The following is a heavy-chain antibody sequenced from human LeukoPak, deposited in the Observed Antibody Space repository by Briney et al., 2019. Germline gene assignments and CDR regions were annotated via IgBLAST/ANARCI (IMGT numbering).Heavy chain of an antibody. D-gene: IGHD1-26*01. J-gene: IGHJ4*02. CDR1: GGSFSDYY. Sequence: SGTLSLTCAVYGGSFSDYYWSWIRQPPGKGLEWIGEINHSGRTNHNPSLKSRLTISVDTSKNQFSLRLSSVTAADTALYYCARVSRGSVSYFDYWGQGTLVTVSS. CDR3: ARVSRGSVSYFDY. CDR2: INHSGRT. V-gene: IGHV4-34*01.